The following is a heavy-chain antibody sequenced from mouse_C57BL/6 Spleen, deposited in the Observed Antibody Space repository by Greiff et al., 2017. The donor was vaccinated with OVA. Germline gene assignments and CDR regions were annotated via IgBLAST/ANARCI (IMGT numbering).Heavy chain of an antibody. D-gene: IGHD2-1*01. Sequence: EVKLMESGAELVRPGASVKLSCTASGFNIKDDYMHWVKQRPEQGLEWIGWIDPENGDTEYASKFQGKATITADTSSNTAYLQLSSLTSEETAVYDCTEDRHGDGNYYAMDYWGQGTSVTVSS. V-gene: IGHV14-4*01. CDR1: GFNIKDDY. CDR3: TEDRHGDGNYYAMDY. CDR2: IDPENGDT. J-gene: IGHJ4*01.